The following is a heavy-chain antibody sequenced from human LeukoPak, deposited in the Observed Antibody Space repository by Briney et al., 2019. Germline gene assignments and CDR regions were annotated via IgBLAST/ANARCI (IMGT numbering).Heavy chain of an antibody. D-gene: IGHD3-10*02. Sequence: GGSLRLSCVVSGFTFIIYSMNWVRHAPGKWPEWVSSISSSSSYIYYGDSMKGRFTISRDNAKNSLYLQMNSLRAEDTAVYYCAELGITMIGGVWGKGTTVTISS. J-gene: IGHJ6*04. CDR3: AELGITMIGGV. CDR1: GFTFIIYS. CDR2: ISSSSSYI. V-gene: IGHV3-21*01.